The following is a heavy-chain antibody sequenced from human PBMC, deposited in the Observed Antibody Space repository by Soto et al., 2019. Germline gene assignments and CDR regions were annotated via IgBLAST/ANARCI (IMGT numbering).Heavy chain of an antibody. Sequence: EVQLVESGGGLVQPGRSLRLSCAASGFTFDDYAMHWVRQAPGKGLEWVSGISWNSGSIGYADSVKGRFTISRDNAKNSLYLQMNSLRAEDTALYYCAKDMRYYDSSGYYWDYYYYGMDVWCQGTTVTVSS. CDR2: ISWNSGSI. CDR1: GFTFDDYA. J-gene: IGHJ6*02. CDR3: AKDMRYYDSSGYYWDYYYYGMDV. V-gene: IGHV3-9*01. D-gene: IGHD3-22*01.